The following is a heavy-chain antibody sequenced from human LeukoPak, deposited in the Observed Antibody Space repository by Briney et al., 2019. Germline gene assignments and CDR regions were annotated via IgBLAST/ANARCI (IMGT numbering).Heavy chain of an antibody. V-gene: IGHV3-30*03. CDR1: GFTFSSYG. CDR2: ISYDGSNK. J-gene: IGHJ4*02. Sequence: PGGSLRLSCAASGFTFSSYGMHWVRQAPGKGLEWVAVISYDGSNKYYADSVKGRFTISRDNSKNTLYLQMNSLRAEDTAVYYCAMYGHTAMVDYWGQGTLVTVSS. CDR3: AMYGHTAMVDY. D-gene: IGHD5-18*01.